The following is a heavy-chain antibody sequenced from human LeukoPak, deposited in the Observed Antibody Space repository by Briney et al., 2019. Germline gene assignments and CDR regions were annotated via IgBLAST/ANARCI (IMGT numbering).Heavy chain of an antibody. J-gene: IGHJ4*02. CDR2: ISSSGSTI. CDR1: GFTFSSYE. V-gene: IGHV3-48*03. Sequence: QPGGSLRLSCAASGFTFSSYEMNWVRQAPGKWLEWVSYISSSGSTIYYADSVKGRFTISRDNAKNSLYLQMNSLRAEDTAVYYCARDADGPIDHWGQGTLVTVSS. CDR3: ARDADGPIDH.